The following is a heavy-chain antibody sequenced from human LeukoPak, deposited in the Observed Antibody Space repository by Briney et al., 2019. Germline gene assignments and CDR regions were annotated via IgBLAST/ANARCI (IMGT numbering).Heavy chain of an antibody. V-gene: IGHV1-18*01. CDR3: ARNSGGNYYDSSGYLDY. CDR1: GYTFTSYG. Sequence: ASVKVSCKASGYTFTSYGISWVRQAPGQGLEWMGWISAYNGNTNYAQKLQGGVTMTTDTSTSTAYMELRSLRSDDTAVYYWARNSGGNYYDSSGYLDYWGQGTLVTVPS. CDR2: ISAYNGNT. J-gene: IGHJ4*02. D-gene: IGHD3-22*01.